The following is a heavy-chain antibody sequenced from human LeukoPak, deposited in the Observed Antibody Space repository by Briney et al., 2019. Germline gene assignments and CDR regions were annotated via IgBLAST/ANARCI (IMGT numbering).Heavy chain of an antibody. D-gene: IGHD3-16*01. CDR2: INHNGNVN. Sequence: GGSLRLSCEGSAFIFSGHWMNWARQAPGKGLEWVASINHNGNVNYYVDSVKGRFTISRDNAKNSLYLQMSNLRAEDTAVYFCARGGGLDVWGQGATVTVSS. J-gene: IGHJ6*02. CDR1: AFIFSGHW. CDR3: ARGGGLDV. V-gene: IGHV3-7*03.